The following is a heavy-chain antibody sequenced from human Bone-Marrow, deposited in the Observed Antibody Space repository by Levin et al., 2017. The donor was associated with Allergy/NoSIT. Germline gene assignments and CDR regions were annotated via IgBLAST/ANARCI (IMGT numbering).Heavy chain of an antibody. CDR3: AKDHGSGSYYIDL. CDR2: IWYDGSKK. CDR1: GFTFSSYG. D-gene: IGHD3-10*01. V-gene: IGHV3-33*06. J-gene: IGHJ4*02. Sequence: PGASVKVSCAASGFTFSSYGMHWVRHPPGKGLEWVALIWYDGSKKYYVDSVKGRFTISRDDSKNTLHLQMDSLRAEDTAVYYCAKDHGSGSYYIDLWGQGTSVTVSS.